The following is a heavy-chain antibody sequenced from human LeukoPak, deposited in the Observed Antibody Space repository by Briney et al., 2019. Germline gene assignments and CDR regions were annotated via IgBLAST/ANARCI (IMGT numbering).Heavy chain of an antibody. D-gene: IGHD6-13*01. V-gene: IGHV3-33*01. CDR2: IWYGGSNK. CDR3: ARVRRIAAAGAKYYYMDV. CDR1: GFTFSSYG. Sequence: GRSLRLSCAASGFTFSSYGMHWVRQAPGKGLEWVAVIWYGGSNKYYADSVKGRFLISRDNAKTTLYLKMNSLRAEDTAVYYCARVRRIAAAGAKYYYMDVWGKGTTVTVSS. J-gene: IGHJ6*03.